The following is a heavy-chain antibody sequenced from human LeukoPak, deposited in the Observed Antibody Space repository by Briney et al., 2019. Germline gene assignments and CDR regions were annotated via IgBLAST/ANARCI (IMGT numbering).Heavy chain of an antibody. CDR2: VSGSDGSS. J-gene: IGHJ4*02. CDR3: AKGGLGGYNAVFDH. D-gene: IGHD5-24*01. V-gene: IGHV3-23*01. Sequence: GGSLRLSCVTSGFXFVGNAMSWVRQAPGKGLEWFSGVSGSDGSSHYADSVKGRFTISVDNSKNTLHLQMNSLRAEDTAVYYCAKGGLGGYNAVFDHWGQGTLVTVSS. CDR1: GFXFVGNA.